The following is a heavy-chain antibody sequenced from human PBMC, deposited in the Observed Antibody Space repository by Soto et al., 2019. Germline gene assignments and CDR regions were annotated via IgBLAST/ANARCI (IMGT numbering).Heavy chain of an antibody. CDR3: AKYRVAVAGTDFDY. CDR1: GFTFGSYG. CDR2: ISYDGSNK. D-gene: IGHD6-19*01. J-gene: IGHJ4*02. Sequence: VQLVESGGGVVQPGRSLRLSCAASGFTFGSYGMHWVRQAPGKGLEWVAVISYDGSNKYYADSVKGRFTISRDNSKNTLYLQMNSLRAEDTAVYYCAKYRVAVAGTDFDYWGQGTLVTVSS. V-gene: IGHV3-30*18.